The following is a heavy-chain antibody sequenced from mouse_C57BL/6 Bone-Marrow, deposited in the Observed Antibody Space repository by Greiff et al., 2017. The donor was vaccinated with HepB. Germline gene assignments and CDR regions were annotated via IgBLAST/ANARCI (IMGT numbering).Heavy chain of an antibody. V-gene: IGHV1-77*01. CDR2: IGPGSGST. Sequence: VQLQQSGAELVKPGASVKISCKASGYTFTDYYINWVKQRPGQGLEWIGKIGPGSGSTYYNEKFKGKATLTADKSSSTAYMELRSLTSEDSAVYFCARSPYYYGSRGFAYWGQGTLVTVSA. J-gene: IGHJ3*01. CDR3: ARSPYYYGSRGFAY. CDR1: GYTFTDYY. D-gene: IGHD1-1*01.